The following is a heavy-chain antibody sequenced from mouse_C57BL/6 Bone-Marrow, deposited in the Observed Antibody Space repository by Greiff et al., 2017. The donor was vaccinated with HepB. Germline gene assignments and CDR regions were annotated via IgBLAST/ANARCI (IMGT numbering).Heavy chain of an antibody. D-gene: IGHD2-4*01. V-gene: IGHV3-6*01. CDR2: ISYDGSN. Sequence: DVQLQESGPGLVKPSQSLSLTCSVTGYSITSGYYWNWIRQFPGNKLEWMGYISYDGSNNYNPSLKNRISITRDTSKNQFFLKLNSVTTEDTATYYCARDYYDYVFDYWGQGTTLTVSS. CDR3: ARDYYDYVFDY. CDR1: GYSITSGYY. J-gene: IGHJ2*01.